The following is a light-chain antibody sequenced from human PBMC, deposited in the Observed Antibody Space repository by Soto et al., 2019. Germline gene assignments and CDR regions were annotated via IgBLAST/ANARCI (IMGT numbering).Light chain of an antibody. V-gene: IGLV2-14*03. Sequence: QSVLTQPASVSGSPGQSITISCTGTSSDVGSSNYVSWYQQLPGKAPKLMIYVVNYRPSGVSNRFSGSKSGNTASLTISGLQPEDEADYYCTSYTTTATLIFGGGTKLTVL. CDR3: TSYTTTATLI. J-gene: IGLJ2*01. CDR2: VVN. CDR1: SSDVGSSNY.